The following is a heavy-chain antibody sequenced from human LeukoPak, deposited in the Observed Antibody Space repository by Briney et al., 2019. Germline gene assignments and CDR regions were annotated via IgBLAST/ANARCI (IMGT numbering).Heavy chain of an antibody. CDR1: GYTFTGYY. V-gene: IGHV1-2*02. J-gene: IGHJ4*02. CDR2: INPNSGGT. Sequence: ASVKVSCKASGYTFTGYYIHWVRQAPGQGLEWMRWINPNSGGTNSAQKFQGRVTMTRDTSINTAYMELSRLRSDDTAVYYCARVPDSTSSGYYYVGYWGQGTLVTVSS. CDR3: ARVPDSTSSGYYYVGY. D-gene: IGHD3-22*01.